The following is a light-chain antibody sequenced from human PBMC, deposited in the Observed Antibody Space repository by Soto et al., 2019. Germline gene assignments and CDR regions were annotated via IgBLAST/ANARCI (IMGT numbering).Light chain of an antibody. CDR1: QSIGSN. J-gene: IGKJ5*01. Sequence: ILMTQSPVTLSVSPGDSATLSCRASQSIGSNLAWYQQKPGQAPRLLIYVASTRVTGLPGRFSGRGSGTEFTLTISGLQSEDFAIYYCQHYTNWPPITFGQGTRLEIK. CDR3: QHYTNWPPIT. CDR2: VAS. V-gene: IGKV3-15*01.